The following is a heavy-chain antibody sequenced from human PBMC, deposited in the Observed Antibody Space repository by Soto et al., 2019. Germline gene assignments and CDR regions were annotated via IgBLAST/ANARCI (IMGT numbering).Heavy chain of an antibody. CDR2: INHSGST. CDR1: GGSFSGYY. D-gene: IGHD6-13*01. J-gene: IGHJ6*02. CDR3: ARSRSSSWSQPTYYYYYGMDV. V-gene: IGHV4-34*01. Sequence: QVQLQQWGAGLLKPSETLSLTCAVYGGSFSGYYWSWIRQPPGKGLEWSGEINHSGSTNYNPSLKRRVTKSVDTSRNQCSMKLSSVTAADTAVYYCARSRSSSWSQPTYYYYYGMDVWGQGTTVTV.